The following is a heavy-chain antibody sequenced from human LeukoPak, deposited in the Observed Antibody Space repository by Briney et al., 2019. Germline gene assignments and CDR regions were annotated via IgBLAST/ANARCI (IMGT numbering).Heavy chain of an antibody. CDR3: HPLAFVTN. V-gene: IGHV3-74*01. J-gene: IGHJ4*02. CDR1: GFTFGGRL. CDR2: IKDDGSTT. Sequence: GGSLRLSCAVSGFTFGGRLMHWIRQAPGKGLVWVALIKDDGSTTNYADSVKGRFTASRDDAKNTVYLQMSSLRAEDTAVYYCHPLAFVTNWGQGTLVTVSS. D-gene: IGHD2-8*01.